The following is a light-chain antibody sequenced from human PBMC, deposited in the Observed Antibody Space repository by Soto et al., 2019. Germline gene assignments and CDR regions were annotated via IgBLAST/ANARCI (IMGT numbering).Light chain of an antibody. Sequence: QSALTQPPSASGSPGRSVTISCIGTASDIGRYNYVSWYQHHPGKAPKLIIYEVTKRPSGVPDRFSGSKSGNTASLTVSGLQADDEADYYCNSDVGSNNYGFGTGTKRTVL. CDR1: ASDIGRYNY. V-gene: IGLV2-8*01. J-gene: IGLJ1*01. CDR3: NSDVGSNNYG. CDR2: EVT.